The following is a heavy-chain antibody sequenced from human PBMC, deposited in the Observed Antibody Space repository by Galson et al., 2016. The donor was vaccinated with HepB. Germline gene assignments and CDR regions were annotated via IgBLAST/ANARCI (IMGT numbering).Heavy chain of an antibody. D-gene: IGHD3-22*01. CDR3: ARGPSSYFPSYYFDS. V-gene: IGHV4-39*07. Sequence: SETLSLTCTVSGYSVSSRTFYWGWIRQPPGKGLEWIGTIFHSGNISYSPSLKSRVTISVDTSNNQFSLRLTSVTAADTAVFYCARGPSSYFPSYYFDSWGQGTLVSVSS. CDR2: IFHSGNI. J-gene: IGHJ4*02. CDR1: GYSVSSRTFY.